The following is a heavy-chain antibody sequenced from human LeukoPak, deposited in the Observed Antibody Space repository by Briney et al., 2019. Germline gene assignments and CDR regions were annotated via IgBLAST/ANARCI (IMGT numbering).Heavy chain of an antibody. J-gene: IGHJ6*03. D-gene: IGHD3-10*01. CDR1: GYSFTSYY. Sequence: ASVKVSCKASGYSFTSYYMHWVRQAPGQGLEWMGLINPTGGSTGYAQKFQGRVTMTRDTSISTAYMELSRLRSDDTAVYYCARENKVRDYYYYYYMDVWGKGTTVTISS. CDR2: INPTGGST. V-gene: IGHV1-46*01. CDR3: ARENKVRDYYYYYYMDV.